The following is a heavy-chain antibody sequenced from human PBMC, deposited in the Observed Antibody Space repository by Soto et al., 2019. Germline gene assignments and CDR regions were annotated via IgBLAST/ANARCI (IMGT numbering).Heavy chain of an antibody. CDR2: IYYGGNT. V-gene: IGHV4-31*03. CDR3: ATDFGSGSYYHDY. CDR1: GGSISSGSYY. D-gene: IGHD3-10*01. J-gene: IGHJ4*02. Sequence: QVQLQESGPGLVKPSQTLSLTCTVSGGSISSGSYYWSWIRQHPGKGLEWIGYIYYGGNTYYNPSLKGRLSISVDTSKNQFSLKVNSVTAADTAVYYCATDFGSGSYYHDYWGQGTLVTVSS.